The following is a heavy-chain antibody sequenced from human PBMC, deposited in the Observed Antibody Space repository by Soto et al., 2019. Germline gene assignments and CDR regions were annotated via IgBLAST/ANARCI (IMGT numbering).Heavy chain of an antibody. V-gene: IGHV3-48*01. CDR1: GFTFSSYS. CDR2: ISSSSST. J-gene: IGHJ3*02. CDR3: AKYYYDSSGYYLGAFDI. Sequence: LRLSCAASGFTFSSYSMNWVRQAPGKGLEWVSYISSSSSTYYADSVKGRFTISRDNSKNTLYLQMNSLRAEDTAVYYCAKYYYDSSGYYLGAFDIWGQGTMVTVSS. D-gene: IGHD3-22*01.